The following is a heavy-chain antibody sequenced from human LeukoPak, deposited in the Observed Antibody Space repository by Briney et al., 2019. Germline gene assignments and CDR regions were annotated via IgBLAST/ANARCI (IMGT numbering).Heavy chain of an antibody. D-gene: IGHD2-2*02. J-gene: IGHJ4*02. V-gene: IGHV3-9*03. CDR1: GFTFDDYA. CDR3: TKGKSYTKTYYFDY. Sequence: GGSLRLSCAASGFTFDDYAMHWVRHGPGKGLEWVSSINWNSGSIDYADSVKGRFTISRDNAKNSLYLQMNSLRAEDMALYNCTKGKSYTKTYYFDYWGQEPLVTVSS. CDR2: INWNSGSI.